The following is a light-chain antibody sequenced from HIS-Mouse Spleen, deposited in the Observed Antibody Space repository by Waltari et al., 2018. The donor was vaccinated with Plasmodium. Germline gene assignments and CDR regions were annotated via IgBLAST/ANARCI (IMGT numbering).Light chain of an antibody. CDR1: ALPKQY. V-gene: IGLV3-25*03. J-gene: IGLJ3*02. Sequence: SYELTQPPSVSVSPGQTARITCSGDALPKQYAYWYQQEPGQAPVLVIYKDSERPAGIPERFSGSSSGTTGTVTISGVQAEDEADYYCQSADSSGTPNWVFGGGTKLTVL. CDR3: QSADSSGTPNWV. CDR2: KDS.